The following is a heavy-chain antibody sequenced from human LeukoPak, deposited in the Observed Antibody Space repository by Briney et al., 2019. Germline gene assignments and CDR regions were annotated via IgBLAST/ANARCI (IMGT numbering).Heavy chain of an antibody. CDR1: GFPLSDHY. D-gene: IGHD5-18*01. J-gene: IGHJ3*02. Sequence: PGGSLRLSCEGSGFPLSDHYMDWVRQATGKGLEWIGRSRKRGNKYITENAASVKGRFSISRDDSSNSLYLQMNSLKSEDTAVYYCARVGYSFGSDAYDIWGQGTMVTVS. CDR2: SRKRGNKYIT. V-gene: IGHV3-72*01. CDR3: ARVGYSFGSDAYDI.